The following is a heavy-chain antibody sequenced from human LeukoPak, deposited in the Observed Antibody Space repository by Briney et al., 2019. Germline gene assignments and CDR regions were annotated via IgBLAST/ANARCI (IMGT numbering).Heavy chain of an antibody. CDR1: GGTFSSYA. D-gene: IGHD2-15*01. CDR2: IIPILGMA. V-gene: IGHV1-69*04. CDR3: ARVPDIVGGRESYYYYGMDI. J-gene: IGHJ6*02. Sequence: GASVKVSCKASGGTFSSYAISWVRQAPGQGLEWMGRIIPILGMANYAQKFQGRATITADKSTSTAYMELSSLRSEDTAVYYCARVPDIVGGRESYYYYGMDIWGQGTTVTVSS.